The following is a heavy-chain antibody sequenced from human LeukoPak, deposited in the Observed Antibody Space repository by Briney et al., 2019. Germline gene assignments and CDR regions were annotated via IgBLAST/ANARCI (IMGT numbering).Heavy chain of an antibody. V-gene: IGHV4-59*01. J-gene: IGHJ4*02. CDR3: ARVTLGFGAGFDY. CDR1: GGSISPYY. CDR2: IYHSGST. Sequence: PSETLSLTCTVSGGSISPYYWSWIRQPPGKGVECSGYIYHSGSTNYNPSLKSRLTISVDTSKNQFSLKLSSVTAADTAVYYCARVTLGFGAGFDYWGQGTLVIVYS. D-gene: IGHD3-10*01.